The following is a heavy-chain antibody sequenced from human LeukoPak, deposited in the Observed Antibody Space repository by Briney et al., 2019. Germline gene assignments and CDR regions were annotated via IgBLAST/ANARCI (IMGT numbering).Heavy chain of an antibody. CDR2: VYSGGST. CDR3: ASRSSWDDAFDI. D-gene: IGHD6-13*01. J-gene: IGHJ3*02. V-gene: IGHV3-66*01. CDR1: GFTVSSSY. Sequence: SGGSLRLSCAASGFTVSSSYMSWVRQAPGEGLEWVSVVYSGGSTYYADSVKGRFTFSRDNSKNTLYLQMNSLRAEDTAVYYCASRSSWDDAFDIWGQGTMVTVSS.